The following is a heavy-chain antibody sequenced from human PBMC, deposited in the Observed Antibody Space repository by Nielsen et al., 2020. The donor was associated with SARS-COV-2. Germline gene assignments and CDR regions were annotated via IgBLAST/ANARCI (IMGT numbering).Heavy chain of an antibody. CDR2: IKQDGSEK. Sequence: VRQAPGKGLEWVANIKQDGSEKYYVDSAKGRLTISRDNAKNSLYLQMSSLRAEDTAVYYCATARGYSSSRGGFDYWGQGILVTVSS. V-gene: IGHV3-7*01. J-gene: IGHJ4*02. D-gene: IGHD6-13*01. CDR3: ATARGYSSSRGGFDY.